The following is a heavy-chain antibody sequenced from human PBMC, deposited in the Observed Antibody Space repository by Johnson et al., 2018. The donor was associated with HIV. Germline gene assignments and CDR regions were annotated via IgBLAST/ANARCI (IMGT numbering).Heavy chain of an antibody. Sequence: QVQLVESGGGVVQPGGSLRLSCAASGFTFSNYGMHWVRQAPGKGLQWVAFIRYDGSNKYYADSLKGRFTISRDNSKNTLFLQMNSLRDEDTAMYYCAKDERQLGGWSHAFDIWGQGTMVTVSS. CDR1: GFTFSNYG. J-gene: IGHJ3*02. CDR2: IRYDGSNK. CDR3: AKDERQLGGWSHAFDI. D-gene: IGHD6-13*01. V-gene: IGHV3-30*02.